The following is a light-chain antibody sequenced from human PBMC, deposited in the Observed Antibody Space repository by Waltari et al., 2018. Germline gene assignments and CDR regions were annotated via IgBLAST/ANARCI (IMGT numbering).Light chain of an antibody. CDR3: QSYDSSLSVV. Sequence: QSVRTEPPSVSGAPGQRVTISCTGSSSNIGGGYDVHWYQPLPGTAPKLLLYGNSNRPSGVPDRSSGSKSGSSASLAITGLQAEDEADYYCQSYDSSLSVVFGTGTKVTVL. CDR2: GNS. CDR1: SSNIGGGYD. V-gene: IGLV1-40*01. J-gene: IGLJ1*01.